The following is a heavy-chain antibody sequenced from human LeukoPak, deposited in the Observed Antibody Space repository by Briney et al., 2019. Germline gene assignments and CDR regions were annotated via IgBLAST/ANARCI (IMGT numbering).Heavy chain of an antibody. D-gene: IGHD6-19*01. V-gene: IGHV4-4*07. CDR3: ARDMSVYSSGWYQPYFDY. CDR1: GGSISSYY. J-gene: IGHJ4*02. CDR2: IYTSGST. Sequence: SETLSLTCTVSGGSISSYYWNWIRQPAGPGLEWIGRIYTSGSTNYNPSLRSRVTMSVDTSKNQFSLKLSSVTAADTAVYYCARDMSVYSSGWYQPYFDYWGQGTLVTVSS.